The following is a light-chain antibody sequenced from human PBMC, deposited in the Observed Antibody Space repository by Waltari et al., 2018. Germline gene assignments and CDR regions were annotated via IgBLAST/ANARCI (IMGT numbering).Light chain of an antibody. CDR1: SRDIRAYDY. CDR3: SSYAGSNNIYV. V-gene: IGLV2-8*01. J-gene: IGLJ1*01. Sequence: QSALTQPPSMSGSPGPSVPSPCTGTSRDIRAYDYLSWDQQHPGSAPKLIIFEVSERPSGVPSRFSGSKSANTASLTVSGLQTDDEADYFCSSYAGSNNIYVFGTGTKVTV. CDR2: EVS.